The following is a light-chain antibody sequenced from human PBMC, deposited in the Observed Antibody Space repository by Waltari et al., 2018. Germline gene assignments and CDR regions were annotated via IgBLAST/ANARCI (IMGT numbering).Light chain of an antibody. J-gene: IGKJ5*01. Sequence: DIQMTQSPSSLSASVGDRVTITCQASQDISNYLNWYQQKPGKAPKLLIYDAANLETGVTSRFSGSGSGTDFTFTISSLQPEDIATYYWQQYDNLPITFGQGTRLEIK. CDR3: QQYDNLPIT. V-gene: IGKV1-33*01. CDR1: QDISNY. CDR2: DAA.